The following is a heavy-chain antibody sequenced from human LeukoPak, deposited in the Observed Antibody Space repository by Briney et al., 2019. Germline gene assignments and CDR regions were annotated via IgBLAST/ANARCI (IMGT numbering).Heavy chain of an antibody. Sequence: SETLSLTCAVYGGSFSGYYWSWIRQPPGKGLEWIGEINHSGSTNYNPSLKSRVTISVDTSKNQFSLKLSSVTAADTAVYYCARVPPRSSGWYFFDYWGQGTLVTVSS. CDR1: GGSFSGYY. CDR2: INHSGST. J-gene: IGHJ4*02. D-gene: IGHD6-19*01. V-gene: IGHV4-34*01. CDR3: ARVPPRSSGWYFFDY.